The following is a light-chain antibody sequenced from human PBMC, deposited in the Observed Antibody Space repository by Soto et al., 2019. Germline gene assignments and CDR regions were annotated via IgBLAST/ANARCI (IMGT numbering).Light chain of an antibody. CDR2: DVT. J-gene: IGLJ1*01. CDR1: SSDIGAYNF. Sequence: QSVLTQPASVSGSPGQSITISCTGTSSDIGAYNFVPWYQHHPGNPPKLLIYDVTNRPSGVSNRFSASKSGNAASLTISGLQIEDEAKYYCSSHTSSRSLVFGTGTKVTVL. V-gene: IGLV2-14*03. CDR3: SSHTSSRSLV.